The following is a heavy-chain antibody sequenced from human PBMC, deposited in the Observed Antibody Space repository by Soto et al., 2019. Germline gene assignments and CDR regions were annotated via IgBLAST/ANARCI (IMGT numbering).Heavy chain of an antibody. Sequence: ASVKVSCKASGYTFTSYGISWVRQAPGQGLEWMGWISAYNGNTNYAQKLQGRVTMTTDTSTSTAYMELRSLRSDDTAVYYCARPVEMATPREDYYYGMDVWGQGTTVTVSS. D-gene: IGHD5-12*01. J-gene: IGHJ6*02. CDR1: GYTFTSYG. CDR3: ARPVEMATPREDYYYGMDV. V-gene: IGHV1-18*01. CDR2: ISAYNGNT.